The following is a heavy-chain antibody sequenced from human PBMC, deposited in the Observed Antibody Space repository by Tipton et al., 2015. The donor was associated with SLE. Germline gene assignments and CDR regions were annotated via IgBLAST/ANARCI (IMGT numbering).Heavy chain of an antibody. V-gene: IGHV4-4*08. J-gene: IGHJ3*02. D-gene: IGHD3-22*01. CDR1: GDSVRHIY. CDR3: ARGFYYDTSGNYGAFDI. CDR2: IYTSATT. Sequence: TLSLTCTVSGDSVRHIYWSWIRQPPGKGLEWIGYIYTSATTNYNYNPSLKSRVTISVDTSKNQLSLRLTSVTAADAAVYYCARGFYYDTSGNYGAFDIWGQGTMVPISS.